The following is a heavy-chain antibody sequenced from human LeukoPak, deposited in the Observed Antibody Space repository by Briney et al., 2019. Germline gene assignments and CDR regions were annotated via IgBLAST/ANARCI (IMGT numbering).Heavy chain of an antibody. CDR3: ASRGGRLDYYFDY. CDR2: IRYDGSNK. V-gene: IGHV3-30*02. D-gene: IGHD3-10*01. Sequence: PGGSLRLSCAASGFTFSSYGMHWVRQAPGKGLEWVAFIRYDGSNKYYADSVKGRFTISRDNSKNTLYLQMNSLRAEDTAVFYCASRGGRLDYYFDYWGQGTLVTVSS. J-gene: IGHJ4*02. CDR1: GFTFSSYG.